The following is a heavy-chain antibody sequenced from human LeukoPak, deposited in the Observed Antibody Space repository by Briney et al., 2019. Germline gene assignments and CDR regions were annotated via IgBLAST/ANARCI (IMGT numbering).Heavy chain of an antibody. D-gene: IGHD2-8*02. CDR1: GFTFTTYS. CDR2: IFPSGGEI. CDR3: ATYRQVLLPFES. V-gene: IGHV3-23*01. Sequence: GGSLRLSCEASGFTFTTYSMTWVRQPPGKGLEWVSSIFPSGGEIHYADSVRGRFTISRDNSKSTLSLQMNSLRAEDTAIYYCATYRQVLLPFESWGQGTLVTVSS. J-gene: IGHJ4*02.